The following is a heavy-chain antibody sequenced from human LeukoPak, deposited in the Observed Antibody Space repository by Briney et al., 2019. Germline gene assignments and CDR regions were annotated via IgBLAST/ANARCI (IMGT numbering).Heavy chain of an antibody. CDR1: GFTFSTYD. J-gene: IGHJ4*02. Sequence: PGGSLRLSCAASGFTFSTYDMHWVRQATGQGLEWVSAISTTDDTYYPGSVKGRFTISRENAKSSLYLQMNSLRAEDTAVYYCARGRSGSYFDYWGQGTLVAVSS. CDR3: ARGRSGSYFDY. CDR2: ISTTDDT. D-gene: IGHD1-26*01. V-gene: IGHV3-13*04.